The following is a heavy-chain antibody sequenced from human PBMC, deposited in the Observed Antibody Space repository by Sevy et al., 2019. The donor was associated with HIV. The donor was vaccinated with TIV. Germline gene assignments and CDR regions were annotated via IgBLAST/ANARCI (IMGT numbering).Heavy chain of an antibody. CDR3: ARGVGLDC. Sequence: GGSLRLSCAASGFTFSPYWMTWVRQAPGKGLEWVANIRPDGSYKYYVHSVKGRFTISRDNAKNSLYLQMNSLRADDTAMYYCARGVGLDCWGQGALVTVSS. CDR2: IRPDGSYK. V-gene: IGHV3-7*01. D-gene: IGHD1-26*01. J-gene: IGHJ4*02. CDR1: GFTFSPYW.